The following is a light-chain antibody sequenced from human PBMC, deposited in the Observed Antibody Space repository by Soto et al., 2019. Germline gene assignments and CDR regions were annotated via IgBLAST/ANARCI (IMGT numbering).Light chain of an antibody. CDR2: DVR. CDR3: TSYTSGNTFV. CDR1: SSXVGGYNS. Sequence: QSALTQPASVSGSPGQSITISCTGASSXVGGYNSVSWYQHHPGKAPKLMVYDVRDRPSGVSNRFSGSKSGNTASLTISGLQAEDEADYYCTSYTSGNTFVFGGGTKLTVL. J-gene: IGLJ2*01. V-gene: IGLV2-14*01.